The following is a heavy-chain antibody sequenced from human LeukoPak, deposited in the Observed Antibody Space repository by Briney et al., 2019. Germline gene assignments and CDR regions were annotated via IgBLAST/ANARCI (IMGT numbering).Heavy chain of an antibody. D-gene: IGHD3-3*01. CDR2: ISAYNGNT. Sequence: ASVTVSCTASGYTFTSYGISWVRQAPGQGLEWMGWISAYNGNTNYAQKLQGRVTMTTDTSTSTAYMELRSLRSDDTAVYYCARFITIFGVVDPNWFDPWGQGTLVTVSS. J-gene: IGHJ5*02. V-gene: IGHV1-18*01. CDR3: ARFITIFGVVDPNWFDP. CDR1: GYTFTSYG.